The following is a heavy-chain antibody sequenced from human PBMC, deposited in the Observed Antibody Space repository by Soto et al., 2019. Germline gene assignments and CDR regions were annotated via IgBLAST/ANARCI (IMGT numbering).Heavy chain of an antibody. Sequence: GSLRLSCAASGFTFSSYGMHWVRQAPGKGLEWVAVIWYDGSNKYYADSVKGRFTISRDNSKNTLYLQMNSLRAEDTAVYYCARGLGIAATGFDPGGQEPLLTFPS. CDR2: IWYDGSNK. D-gene: IGHD6-13*01. J-gene: IGHJ5*02. V-gene: IGHV3-33*01. CDR1: GFTFSSYG. CDR3: ARGLGIAATGFDP.